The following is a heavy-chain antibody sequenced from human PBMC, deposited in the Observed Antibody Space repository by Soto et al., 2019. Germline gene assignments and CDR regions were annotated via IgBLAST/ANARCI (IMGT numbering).Heavy chain of an antibody. CDR3: ARDRCSSGWYLGYYFDY. D-gene: IGHD6-19*01. Sequence: GGSRRLSCAASGFTFSSYWMSWVRQAPGKGLEWVANIKQDGSEKYYVDSVKGRFTISRDNAKNSLYLQMNSLRAEDTAVYYCARDRCSSGWYLGYYFDYWGQGTLVTVSS. CDR2: IKQDGSEK. J-gene: IGHJ4*02. CDR1: GFTFSSYW. V-gene: IGHV3-7*01.